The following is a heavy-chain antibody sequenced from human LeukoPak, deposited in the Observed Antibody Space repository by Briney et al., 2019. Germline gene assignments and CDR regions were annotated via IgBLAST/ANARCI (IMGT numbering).Heavy chain of an antibody. Sequence: QPGRSLRLSCAASGFTFSSYAMHWVRQAPGKGLEWVAVISYDGSNKYYADSVKGRFTISRDNSKNTLYLQMNSLRADDTAIYYCARSKIDYWGQGTLVTVSS. CDR2: ISYDGSNK. J-gene: IGHJ4*02. D-gene: IGHD4-11*01. CDR3: ARSKIDY. CDR1: GFTFSSYA. V-gene: IGHV3-30*04.